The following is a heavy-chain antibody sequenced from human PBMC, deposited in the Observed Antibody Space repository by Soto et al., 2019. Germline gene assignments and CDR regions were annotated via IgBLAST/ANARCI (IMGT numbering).Heavy chain of an antibody. J-gene: IGHJ3*02. CDR3: ARCEWLRLYRSPFDI. CDR2: ISAYNGNT. D-gene: IGHD5-12*01. Sequence: QVQLVQSGAEVKKPGASVKVSCKASGYTFTSYGISWVRQAPGQVLEWMGWISAYNGNTNYAQKLQDRDTMTTDTSTSTAYMELRSLRSDDTAVYYCARCEWLRLYRSPFDIWGQGTMVTVSS. CDR1: GYTFTSYG. V-gene: IGHV1-18*01.